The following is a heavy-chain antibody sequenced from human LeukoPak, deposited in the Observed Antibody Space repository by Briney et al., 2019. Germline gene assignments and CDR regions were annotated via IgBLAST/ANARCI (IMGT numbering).Heavy chain of an antibody. V-gene: IGHV4-34*01. CDR1: GGSFSGYY. CDR3: ARVTTITMIVVVIKRGAFDI. Sequence: PSETLSLTCAAYGGSFSGYYWSWIRQPPGKGLEWIGEINHSGSTNYNPSLKSRVTISVDTSKNQFSLKLSSVTAADTAVYYCARVTTITMIVVVIKRGAFDIWGQGTMVTVSS. D-gene: IGHD3-22*01. J-gene: IGHJ3*02. CDR2: INHSGST.